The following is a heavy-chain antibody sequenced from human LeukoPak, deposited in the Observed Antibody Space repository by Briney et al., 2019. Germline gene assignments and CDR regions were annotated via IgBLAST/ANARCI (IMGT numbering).Heavy chain of an antibody. V-gene: IGHV3-23*01. CDR1: GFTFSSYV. CDR2: MSGSGGST. J-gene: IGHJ4*02. CDR3: AKDWCIDY. D-gene: IGHD2-8*01. Sequence: GGSLRLSCAASGFTFSSYVMSWVRQAPGKGLEWVSGMSGSGGSTYYGDSVKGRFTISRDNSKNTLYLQMNSLRVEDTAVYYCAKDWCIDYWGQGTLVTVSS.